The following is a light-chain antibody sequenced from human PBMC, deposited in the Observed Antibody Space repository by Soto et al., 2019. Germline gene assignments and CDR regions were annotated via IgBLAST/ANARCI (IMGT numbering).Light chain of an antibody. Sequence: QSVLTQPPSTSGSLGQSVTIPCTGTSSDVGGYDHVSWYQQHPGKAPKLMIYEVTKRPAGVPDRFSGSKSGNTASLTVSGLQAEDEADYYCSSDAGNYTYVFGTGTKVTV. CDR1: SSDVGGYDH. CDR2: EVT. CDR3: SSDAGNYTYV. V-gene: IGLV2-8*01. J-gene: IGLJ1*01.